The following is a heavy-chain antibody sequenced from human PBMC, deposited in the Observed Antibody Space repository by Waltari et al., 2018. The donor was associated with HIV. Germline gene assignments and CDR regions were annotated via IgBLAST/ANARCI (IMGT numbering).Heavy chain of an antibody. V-gene: IGHV3-21*01. D-gene: IGHD3-10*01. Sequence: EVQLVESGGGLVKPGGSLRLSCAASGFTFGTHSFYRVRQAPGKGREWVSLSSSGSSYIYYADSVKGRFTISRDNAKNSLYLQINSRRAEDTAVYYCARVDSMVRGVRVYYYGMDVWGQGTTVTVSS. CDR2: SSSGSSYI. CDR3: ARVDSMVRGVRVYYYGMDV. J-gene: IGHJ6*02. CDR1: GFTFGTHS.